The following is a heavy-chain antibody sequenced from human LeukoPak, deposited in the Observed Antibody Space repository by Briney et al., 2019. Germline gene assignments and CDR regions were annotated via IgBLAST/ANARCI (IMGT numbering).Heavy chain of an antibody. CDR1: GYTFTIYD. V-gene: IGHV1-8*01. Sequence: ASVKVSCKSSGYTFTIYDINWVRQATGQGLEWMGWMNPNSGNTGYAQKFQGRVTMTRNTSISTAYMELSSLRSEDTAVYYCARGSRGRWSSSWYRWGQGTLVTVSS. CDR2: MNPNSGNT. J-gene: IGHJ4*02. CDR3: ARGSRGRWSSSWYR. D-gene: IGHD6-13*01.